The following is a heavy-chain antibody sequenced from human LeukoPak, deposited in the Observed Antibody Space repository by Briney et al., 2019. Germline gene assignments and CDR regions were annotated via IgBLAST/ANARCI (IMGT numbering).Heavy chain of an antibody. CDR2: INSDGSRT. V-gene: IGHV3-74*01. D-gene: IGHD4-11*01. J-gene: IGHJ4*02. CDR3: ARVRDDYTYFDC. Sequence: GGSLRLSCAASGFTFSSYWMHWVRHAPGKGLMWVSRINSDGSRTTYADSVRGRFTISRDNAKSTLYLQMNSLRAEDTAVYYCARVRDDYTYFDCWGQGTLVTVSS. CDR1: GFTFSSYW.